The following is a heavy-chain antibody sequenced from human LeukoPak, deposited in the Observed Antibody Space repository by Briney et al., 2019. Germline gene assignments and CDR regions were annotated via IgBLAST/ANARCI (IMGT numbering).Heavy chain of an antibody. D-gene: IGHD3-22*01. V-gene: IGHV4-31*03. CDR3: SRGLDSRKLAY. CDR2: IHPSGML. CDR1: GASFNSDDQY. J-gene: IGHJ4*02. Sequence: SQTLSLTCTVSGASFNSDDQYWNWIRQSPGTGLEWIGSIHPSGMLYNNPSLESRVTMSRDTSKNQFSLNLNSVTAADTAVYFCSRGLDSRKLAYWGQGILVTVSS.